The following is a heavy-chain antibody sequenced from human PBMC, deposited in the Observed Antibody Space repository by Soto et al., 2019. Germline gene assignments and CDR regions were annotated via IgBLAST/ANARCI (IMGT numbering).Heavy chain of an antibody. CDR1: GFTFRSYA. CDR2: ISGSGIST. Sequence: DVQLLESGGGLVQPGGSLRLSCAASGFTFRSYAMSWVRQAPGKGLEWVSGISGSGISTHYADSVKGRFTVSRDNSKITLYLQMTSLRAEDTAVYNCAKEPVGPDWYFDLWGRGTLVTVSS. CDR3: AKEPVGPDWYFDL. J-gene: IGHJ2*01. V-gene: IGHV3-23*01.